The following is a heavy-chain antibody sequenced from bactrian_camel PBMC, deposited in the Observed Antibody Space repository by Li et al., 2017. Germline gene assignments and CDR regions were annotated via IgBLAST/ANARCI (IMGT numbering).Heavy chain of an antibody. Sequence: HVQLVESGGGLVQPGGSLRLSCAASGFAFNDNWMHWVRQAPGKGLEWVSSIYSSPGGQNSAESVKGRFTISRDNAKNMLYLQMNSLKSEDTAMYYCAVDLTYDYCSDSPRAWGQGTQVTVS. V-gene: IGHV3S6*01. J-gene: IGHJ6*01. CDR2: IYSSPGGQ. CDR3: AVDLTYDYCSDSPRA. CDR1: GFAFNDNW. D-gene: IGHD3*01.